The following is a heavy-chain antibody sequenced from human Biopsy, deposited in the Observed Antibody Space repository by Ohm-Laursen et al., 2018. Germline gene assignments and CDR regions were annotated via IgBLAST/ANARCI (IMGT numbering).Heavy chain of an antibody. Sequence: SVKVSCKASGDTFSRSAFFWVRQAPGQGLVYLGRIIPIVGITNHAQTFQGRITLTADKSTFMVYMELSRLRSDDAAIYYCARGGSGSGYYGMDVWGQGATVSVSS. CDR1: GDTFSRSA. CDR2: IIPIVGIT. D-gene: IGHD3-10*01. CDR3: ARGGSGSGYYGMDV. J-gene: IGHJ6*02. V-gene: IGHV1-69*04.